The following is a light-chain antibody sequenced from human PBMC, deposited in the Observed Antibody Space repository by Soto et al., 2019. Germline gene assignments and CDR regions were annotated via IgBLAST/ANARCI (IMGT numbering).Light chain of an antibody. V-gene: IGLV2-18*02. CDR1: SSDVGSYDF. CDR2: NVS. Sequence: QSALIQPPSVSGSHGQSVTISCTGTSSDVGSYDFVSWYQHHPGTVPKPMIYNVSTQPSGVPDRFSGSKSGNTASMTISGLQAEDEADFQCCSYTSSVTYVFATGTKLTVL. J-gene: IGLJ1*01. CDR3: CSYTSSVTYV.